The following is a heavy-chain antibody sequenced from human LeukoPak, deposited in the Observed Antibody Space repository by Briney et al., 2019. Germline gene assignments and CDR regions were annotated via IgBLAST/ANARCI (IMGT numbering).Heavy chain of an antibody. CDR2: IYTSGST. D-gene: IGHD1-14*01. J-gene: IGHJ4*02. CDR3: ARDPNPY. Sequence: SETLSLTCTVSGGSISSGSYYWSWIRQPAGKGLEWIGRIYTSGSTNYDPSLKSRVTISVDTSKNQFSLKLSSVTAADTAVYYCARDPNPYWGQGTLVTVSS. V-gene: IGHV4-61*02. CDR1: GGSISSGSYY.